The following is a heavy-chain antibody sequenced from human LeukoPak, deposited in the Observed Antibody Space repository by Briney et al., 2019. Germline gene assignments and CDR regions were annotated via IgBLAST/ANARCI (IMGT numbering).Heavy chain of an antibody. V-gene: IGHV3-23*01. J-gene: IGHJ4*02. CDR2: ISGSGGST. Sequence: VGSLRLSCAASGFTFSSYAMSWVRQAPGKGLEWVSAISGSGGSTYYADSVKGRFTISRDNSKNTLYLQVNSLRAEDTAVYYCAREYDFWSGTDCWGQGTLVTVSS. CDR1: GFTFSSYA. D-gene: IGHD3-3*01. CDR3: AREYDFWSGTDC.